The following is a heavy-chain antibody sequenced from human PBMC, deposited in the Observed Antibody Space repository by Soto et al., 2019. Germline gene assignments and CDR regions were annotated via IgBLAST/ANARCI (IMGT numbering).Heavy chain of an antibody. V-gene: IGHV4-30-4*01. CDR3: ARDSYYDSSGEVFDY. D-gene: IGHD3-22*01. CDR2: IYYSGST. J-gene: IGHJ4*02. Sequence: SETLSLTCTVSGGSISSGDYYWSWIRQPPGKGLEWIGYIYYSGSTYYNPSLKSRVTISVDTSKNQFSLKLSSVTAADTAVYYCARDSYYDSSGEVFDYWGQGALVTVSS. CDR1: GGSISSGDYY.